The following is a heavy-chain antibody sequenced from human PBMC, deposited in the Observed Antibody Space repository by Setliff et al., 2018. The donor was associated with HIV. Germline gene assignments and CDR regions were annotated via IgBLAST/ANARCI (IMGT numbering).Heavy chain of an antibody. CDR1: GFSISSGYC. CDR2: IYYSGST. V-gene: IGHV4-28*03. CDR3: ARGPVVVIPAPRWRWFDP. Sequence: SETLSLTCAVSGFSISSGYCWGWVRQPPGKGLEWIGYIYYSGSTNYNPSLESRVTMSVDTSKDQFSLKLTSVTAADTAVYYCARGPVVVIPAPRWRWFDPWGRGTLVTVSS. D-gene: IGHD2-2*01. J-gene: IGHJ5*02.